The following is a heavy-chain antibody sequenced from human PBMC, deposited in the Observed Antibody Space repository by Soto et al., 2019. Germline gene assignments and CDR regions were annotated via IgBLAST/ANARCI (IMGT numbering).Heavy chain of an antibody. CDR3: ARDYFDSSDYTTNWFDP. J-gene: IGHJ5*02. CDR1: GESFSGYY. V-gene: IGHV4-34*01. D-gene: IGHD3-22*01. CDR2: IDPSGTT. Sequence: SETLSLTCAVYGESFSGYYWTWIRQPPGEGLEWIGEIDPSGTTTYSPPLKSRVTISVDTSKNQFSLRLTSVTAADTALYYCARDYFDSSDYTTNWFDPWGQGTLVTVSS.